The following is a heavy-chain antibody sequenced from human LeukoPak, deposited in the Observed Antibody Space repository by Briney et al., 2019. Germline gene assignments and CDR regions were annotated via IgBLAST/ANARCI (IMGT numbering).Heavy chain of an antibody. CDR1: GDAVINNHYY. D-gene: IGHD3-3*01. Sequence: SETLSLTCNVSGDAVINNHYYWGWIRQSPGKGLEWIANIFYSGALFSRGDTYYNPSLKSRVTISVDTSKNQFSLKLSSMTAADTAVYYCARLYYDFWSGYYSYFDYWGQGTLVTVSS. CDR2: IFYSGALFSRGDT. CDR3: ARLYYDFWSGYYSYFDY. V-gene: IGHV4-39*01. J-gene: IGHJ4*02.